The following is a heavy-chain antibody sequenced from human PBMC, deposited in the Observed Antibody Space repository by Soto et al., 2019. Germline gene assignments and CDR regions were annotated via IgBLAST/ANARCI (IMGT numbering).Heavy chain of an antibody. Sequence: SETLSLTCTVSGGSISSGDYYWSWIRQPPGKGLEWIGYIYYSGSTYYNPSLKSRVTISVDTSKNQFSLKLSSVTAADTAVYYCARGSYYYDSSGYYYDWGQGTLVTVSS. CDR1: GGSISSGDYY. CDR3: ARGSYYYDSSGYYYD. V-gene: IGHV4-30-4*01. J-gene: IGHJ4*02. D-gene: IGHD3-22*01. CDR2: IYYSGST.